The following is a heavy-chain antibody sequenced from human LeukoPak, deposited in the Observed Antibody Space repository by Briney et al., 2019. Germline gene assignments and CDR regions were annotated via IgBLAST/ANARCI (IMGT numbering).Heavy chain of an antibody. CDR3: ARGNWLPNRAFDY. Sequence: SQTLSLTCTVSGGSISTGGSYWSWIRQHPGKGLEWIAYIYYSGNTYYNPSLKSRVSISVDTSKDQFSLNLSSVTAADTAVYYCARGNWLPNRAFDYWGQGTLVTVSS. CDR1: GGSISTGGSY. CDR2: IYYSGNT. J-gene: IGHJ4*02. V-gene: IGHV4-31*03. D-gene: IGHD3-9*01.